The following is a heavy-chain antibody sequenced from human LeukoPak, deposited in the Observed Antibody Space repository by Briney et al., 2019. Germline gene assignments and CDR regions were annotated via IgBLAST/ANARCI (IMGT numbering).Heavy chain of an antibody. CDR1: GYTFTGYY. CDR2: INPNSGDT. D-gene: IGHD2-2*01. J-gene: IGHJ6*03. Sequence: ASVKVSCKASGYTFTGYYMHWVRQAPGQGLEWMGWINPNSGDTNYAQKFQGRVTMTRDTSISTAYMELSRLRSDDTAVYYCARAIVVVPAAKVPHYYMDVWGKGTTVTVSS. CDR3: ARAIVVVPAAKVPHYYMDV. V-gene: IGHV1-2*02.